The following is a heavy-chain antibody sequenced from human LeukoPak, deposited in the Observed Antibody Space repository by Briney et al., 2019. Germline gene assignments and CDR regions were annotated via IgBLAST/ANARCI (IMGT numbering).Heavy chain of an antibody. V-gene: IGHV4-4*09. D-gene: IGHD3-22*01. Sequence: PSETLSLTCTVSGGSISSYYWSWIRQPPGKGLEWIGYIYTSGSTNYNPSLKSRVTISVDTSKNQFSLKLSSVTAADTAVYYCASSSPPYYDSSYALDIWGQGTMVTVSS. J-gene: IGHJ3*02. CDR2: IYTSGST. CDR1: GGSISSYY. CDR3: ASSSPPYYDSSYALDI.